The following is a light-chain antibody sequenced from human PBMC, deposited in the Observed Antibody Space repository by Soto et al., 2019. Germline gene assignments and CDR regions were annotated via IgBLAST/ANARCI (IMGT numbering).Light chain of an antibody. V-gene: IGKV3-11*01. CDR1: QSVSSN. Sequence: EIVMTQSPATLSVSPGERATLSCRASQSVSSNLAWYQQKPGQAPRLLIYDASNRATGVPARFSGSGSGTDFTLTISSLEPEDFAVYYCQQRSNWPPITFGQAHDWRL. CDR2: DAS. J-gene: IGKJ5*01. CDR3: QQRSNWPPIT.